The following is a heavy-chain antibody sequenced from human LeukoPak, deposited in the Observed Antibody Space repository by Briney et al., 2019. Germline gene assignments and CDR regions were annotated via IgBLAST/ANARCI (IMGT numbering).Heavy chain of an antibody. CDR1: GYTFTDYY. V-gene: IGHV1-2*02. D-gene: IGHD5-12*01. Sequence: ASVKVSCKASGYTFTDYYILWVRQAPGQGPEWMGWINPNSGGTNYAQNFKGRVTMTRDTSISTAYMELNSLTSDDTAVYYCARDLPKTGYVGAFDICGHGTMVTVSS. CDR3: ARDLPKTGYVGAFDI. J-gene: IGHJ3*02. CDR2: INPNSGGT.